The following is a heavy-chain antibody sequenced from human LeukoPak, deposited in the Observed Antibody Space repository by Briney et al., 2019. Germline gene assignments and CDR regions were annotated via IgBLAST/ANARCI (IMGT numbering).Heavy chain of an antibody. CDR1: GFTFSDYY. Sequence: GGSLRLSCAASGFTFSDYYMSWIRQAPGKGLEWVSYISSSGSTIYYADSVKGRFTISRDNAKNSLYLQMNSLRAEDTAVYYRASPYSNYGPLGDYWGQGTLVTVSS. D-gene: IGHD4-11*01. CDR2: ISSSGSTI. J-gene: IGHJ4*02. CDR3: ASPYSNYGPLGDY. V-gene: IGHV3-11*01.